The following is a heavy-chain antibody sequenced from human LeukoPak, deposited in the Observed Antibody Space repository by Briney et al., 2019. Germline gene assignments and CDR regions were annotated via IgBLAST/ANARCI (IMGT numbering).Heavy chain of an antibody. CDR1: GGSISSYY. CDR2: IYYSGST. D-gene: IGHD3-10*01. CDR3: ARVSLWYYYGSGSYRGFDP. Sequence: SETLSLTCTVSGGSISSYYWSWIRQPPGKGLEWIGYIYYSGSTNYNPSLKSRVTISVDTSKNQFSLKPSSVTAADTAVYYCARVSLWYYYGSGSYRGFDPWGQGTLVTVSS. V-gene: IGHV4-59*01. J-gene: IGHJ5*02.